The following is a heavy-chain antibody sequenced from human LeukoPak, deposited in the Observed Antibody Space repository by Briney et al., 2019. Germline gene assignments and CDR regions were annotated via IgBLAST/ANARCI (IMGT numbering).Heavy chain of an antibody. CDR2: IIPIFGTA. CDR1: GYTFTDYY. J-gene: IGHJ5*02. CDR3: ARDRDTAMNNWFDP. V-gene: IGHV1-69*06. Sequence: GASVKVSCKASGYTFTDYYMHWVRQAPGQGLEWMGGIIPIFGTANYAQKFQGRVTITADKSTSTAYMELSSLRSEDTAVYYCARDRDTAMNNWFDPWGQGTLVTVSS. D-gene: IGHD5-18*01.